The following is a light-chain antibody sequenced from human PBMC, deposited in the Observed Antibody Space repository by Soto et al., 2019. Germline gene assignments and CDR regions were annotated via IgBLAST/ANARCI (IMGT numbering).Light chain of an antibody. CDR1: QTISSW. J-gene: IGKJ1*01. Sequence: DIQMTQSPSTLSGSVGDRVTITCRASQTISSWLAWYQQKPGKATKLLYYKASTLKSGVPSRFSGSGSGTEFTLTINRLQPDDFETYYCQHYNSYAEAFGQGTKVELK. CDR3: QHYNSYAEA. CDR2: KAS. V-gene: IGKV1-5*03.